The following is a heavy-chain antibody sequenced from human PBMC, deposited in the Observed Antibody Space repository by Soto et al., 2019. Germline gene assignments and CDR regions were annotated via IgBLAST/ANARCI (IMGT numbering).Heavy chain of an antibody. Sequence: QVQLQESGPGLVKPSQTLSLTCTVSGGSISSGGYYWSWIRQHPGKGLEWLGYIYYSGSTYYNPSLTRRVTISVDTDKSQFSLKLRSVTAADTAVYYCARDFTDSSGPTLGMGVWGQGTTVTVSS. CDR2: IYYSGST. D-gene: IGHD6-19*01. CDR1: GGSISSGGYY. J-gene: IGHJ6*02. V-gene: IGHV4-31*03. CDR3: ARDFTDSSGPTLGMGV.